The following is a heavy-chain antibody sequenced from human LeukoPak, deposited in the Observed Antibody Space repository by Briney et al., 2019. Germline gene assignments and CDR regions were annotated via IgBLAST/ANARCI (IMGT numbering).Heavy chain of an antibody. D-gene: IGHD3-10*01. CDR2: ISSSSSYI. CDR1: GFTFSSYS. CDR3: ARVITIRSPPQNYYYYYMDV. V-gene: IGHV3-21*01. Sequence: PGGSLRLSCAASGFTFSSYSMNWVRQAPGKGREWVSSISSSSSYIYYADSVKGRFTISRDNAKNSLYLQMNSLRAEDTAVYYCARVITIRSPPQNYYYYYMDVWGKGTAVTVSS. J-gene: IGHJ6*03.